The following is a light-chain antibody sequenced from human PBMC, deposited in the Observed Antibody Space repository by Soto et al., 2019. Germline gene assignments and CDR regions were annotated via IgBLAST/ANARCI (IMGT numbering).Light chain of an antibody. Sequence: SYELTQPPSVSVVPGQTARTTCGGNNIRTKRVHWYQQRPGQAPVLVVHDDSDRPSGIPERFSGSKFLNTATLTISRVEAGDEADYYCQVWNSSSDPWVFGGGTKVTVL. J-gene: IGLJ3*02. CDR2: DDS. CDR1: NIRTKR. V-gene: IGLV3-21*02. CDR3: QVWNSSSDPWV.